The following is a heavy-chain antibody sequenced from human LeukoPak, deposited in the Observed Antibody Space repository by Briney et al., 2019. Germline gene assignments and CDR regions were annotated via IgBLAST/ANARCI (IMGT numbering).Heavy chain of an antibody. CDR1: GFTFSSYS. Sequence: GGSLRLSCAASGFTFSSYSMNWVRQAPGKGLEWISYVTYNGATMYYADSVKGRFTASRDNGKNSLYLQMNTLRVEDTAVYYCTRDLMDYDVSTGLHHYYMDVWGQGTTVTVSS. CDR2: VTYNGATM. CDR3: TRDLMDYDVSTGLHHYYMDV. J-gene: IGHJ6*02. D-gene: IGHD3-9*01. V-gene: IGHV3-48*04.